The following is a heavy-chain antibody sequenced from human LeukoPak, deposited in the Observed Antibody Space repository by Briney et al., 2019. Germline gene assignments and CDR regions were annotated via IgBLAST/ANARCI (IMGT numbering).Heavy chain of an antibody. J-gene: IGHJ4*02. D-gene: IGHD6-13*01. CDR1: GGSITSYY. V-gene: IGHV4-59*01. CDR2: INNRGTT. Sequence: SETLSLTCTVSGGSITSYYWSWIRQPPGKGLEWIGYINNRGTTNYNPSLKSRVTISLDTSRNQFSLKLSSVTAADTAVYYCARVAGDYSSSFLDYWGQGILVTVSS. CDR3: ARVAGDYSSSFLDY.